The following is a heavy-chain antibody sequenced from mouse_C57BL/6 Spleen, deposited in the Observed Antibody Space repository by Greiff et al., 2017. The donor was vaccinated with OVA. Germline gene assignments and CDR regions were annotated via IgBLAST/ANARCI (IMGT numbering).Heavy chain of an antibody. Sequence: EVKVEESGPGLAKPSQTLSLTCSVSGYSITSDYWNWIRKFPGNKLEYMGYISYSGSTYYNPSLNSRISITRDTSKNPYYLQLNSVTTEDTATYYCARFHGNYDAMDYWGQGTSVTVSS. V-gene: IGHV3-8*01. CDR3: ARFHGNYDAMDY. CDR2: ISYSGST. J-gene: IGHJ4*01. D-gene: IGHD2-1*01. CDR1: GYSITSDY.